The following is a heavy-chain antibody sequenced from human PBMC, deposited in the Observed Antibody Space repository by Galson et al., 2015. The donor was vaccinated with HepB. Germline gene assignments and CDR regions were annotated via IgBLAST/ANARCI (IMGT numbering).Heavy chain of an antibody. CDR1: GFRVTNYW. CDR3: ARGGLGVRYFSWPKKRDYYYYAMDI. D-gene: IGHD2/OR15-2a*01. CDR2: IRQDGTEK. Sequence: SLRLSCAVSGFRVTNYWMSWVRQAPGEGLEWVATIRQDGTEKYYVDSMEGRFTISRDNAKNSLPLQMNRLRGEDTAVYYCARGGLGVRYFSWPKKRDYYYYAMDIWGQGTTVTVSS. V-gene: IGHV3-7*03. J-gene: IGHJ6*02.